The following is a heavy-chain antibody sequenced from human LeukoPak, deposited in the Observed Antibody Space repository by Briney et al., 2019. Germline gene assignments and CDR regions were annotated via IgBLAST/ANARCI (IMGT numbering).Heavy chain of an antibody. CDR3: ARIVGAIAQNWFDP. CDR2: ISYDGSNK. V-gene: IGHV3-30*04. J-gene: IGHJ5*02. CDR1: GFTLSSYA. Sequence: GGYLRLSCAASGFTLSSYAMHWVRQAPGKGLEWVAVISYDGSNKYYADSVKGRFTISRDNSKNTLYLQMNSLRAEDTAVYYCARIVGAIAQNWFDPWGQGTLVTVSS. D-gene: IGHD1-26*01.